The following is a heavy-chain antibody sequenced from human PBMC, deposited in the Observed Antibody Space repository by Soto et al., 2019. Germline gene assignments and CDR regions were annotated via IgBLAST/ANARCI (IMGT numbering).Heavy chain of an antibody. CDR2: IIPIFGTA. J-gene: IGHJ4*02. D-gene: IGHD3-10*01. CDR3: ARERGYYYGSGSYRLFDY. V-gene: IGHV1-69*01. CDR1: GGTFSSYA. Sequence: QVQLVQSGAEVKKPGSSVKVSCKASGGTFSSYAISWVRQAPGQGLEWMGGIIPIFGTANYAQKFQCRVTITADESTSTAYMELSSLRSEDTAVYYCARERGYYYGSGSYRLFDYWGQGTLVTVSS.